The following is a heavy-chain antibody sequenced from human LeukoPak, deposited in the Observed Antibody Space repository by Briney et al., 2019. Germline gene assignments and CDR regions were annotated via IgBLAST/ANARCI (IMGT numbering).Heavy chain of an antibody. D-gene: IGHD5-24*01. CDR1: GYTFTSYG. CDR3: ARGDGYNFLPFDY. CDR2: ISGYT. J-gene: IGHJ4*02. Sequence: ASVKVSCKAFGYTFTSYGISWVRQAPGQGLEWMGWISGYTNYAQKLQGRVTMTTDTSTSTAYMELRSLRSDDTAVYYCARGDGYNFLPFDYWGQGTLVTVSP. V-gene: IGHV1-18*01.